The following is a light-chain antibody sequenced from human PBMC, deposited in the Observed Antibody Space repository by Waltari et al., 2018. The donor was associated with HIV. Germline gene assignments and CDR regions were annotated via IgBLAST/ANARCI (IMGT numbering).Light chain of an antibody. J-gene: IGKJ1*01. CDR2: ADS. CDR1: QGIRSY. V-gene: IGKV1-9*01. CDR3: QQLNEYPLT. Sequence: DIQLTQSPSFLSASVGDRVTMTCRASQGIRSYFAWYQQKTGHSPNLLIYADSTLTSGVRSSCSGSGSGTEFTRTIGSLQPEEFATYSFQQLNEYPLTVGLGTKVEMK.